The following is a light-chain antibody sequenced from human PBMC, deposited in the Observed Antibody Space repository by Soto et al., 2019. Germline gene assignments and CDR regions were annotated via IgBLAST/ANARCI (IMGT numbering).Light chain of an antibody. J-gene: IGKJ4*01. CDR1: QGISNW. CDR3: QQTNTFLPLT. V-gene: IGKV1-12*01. Sequence: DIQMTQSPSSVSASAGDRVTITCRASQGISNWLAWYQQQPGKAPKLLIYAASSLQSGVPSRFSGGGSGTHFTLIISSLQPEDFATYYCQQTNTFLPLTFGGGTKVEIK. CDR2: AAS.